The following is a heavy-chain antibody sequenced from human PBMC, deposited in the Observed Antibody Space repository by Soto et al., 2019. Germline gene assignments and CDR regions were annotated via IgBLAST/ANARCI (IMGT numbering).Heavy chain of an antibody. Sequence: EVQLVESGGGLVQPGGSLRLSCAASGFTFSSYSMNCVRQAPGKGLEWVSYISSSSSTIYYADSVKGRFTISRDNAKNSLYLQMNSLRDEDTAVYYCARKNTYYYDSSGRMDVWGQGTTVTVSS. J-gene: IGHJ6*02. CDR3: ARKNTYYYDSSGRMDV. CDR2: ISSSSSTI. V-gene: IGHV3-48*02. CDR1: GFTFSSYS. D-gene: IGHD3-22*01.